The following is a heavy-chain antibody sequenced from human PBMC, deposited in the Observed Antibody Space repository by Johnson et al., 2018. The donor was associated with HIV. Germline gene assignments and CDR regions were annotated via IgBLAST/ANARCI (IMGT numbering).Heavy chain of an antibody. J-gene: IGHJ3*01. Sequence: VQLVESGGGVVRPGGSLRLSCAASGFTFDDYGMSWVRQGPGKGLEWVSGINWNGGSTGYADSVKGRFTISRDDSKNTLYLQMNSLKTEDTAVYYCTAPLGRFRDLLGAFDLWGQGTMVTVSS. CDR2: INWNGGST. CDR3: TAPLGRFRDLLGAFDL. CDR1: GFTFDDYG. D-gene: IGHD3-10*01. V-gene: IGHV3-20*04.